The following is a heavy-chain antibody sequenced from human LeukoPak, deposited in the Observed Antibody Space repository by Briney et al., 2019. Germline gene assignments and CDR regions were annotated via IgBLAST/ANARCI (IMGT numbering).Heavy chain of an antibody. CDR1: GFTFSSYA. V-gene: IGHV3-30-3*01. D-gene: IGHD1-26*01. CDR3: ARVAGGATTVDY. J-gene: IGHJ4*02. CDR2: ISYDGSNK. Sequence: PGGSLRLSCAASGFTFSSYAMHWVRQAPGKGLEWVAVISYDGSNKYYADSVKGRFTISRDNSKNTLYLQMNSLRAEDTAVYYCARVAGGATTVDYWGQGTLVTVSS.